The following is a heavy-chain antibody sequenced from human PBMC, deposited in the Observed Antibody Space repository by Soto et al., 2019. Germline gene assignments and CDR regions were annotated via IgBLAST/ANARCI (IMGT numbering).Heavy chain of an antibody. J-gene: IGHJ3*02. CDR2: IKQDGSKK. CDR1: GFTLSMYW. D-gene: IGHD6-13*01. Sequence: EVQLEEPGGGLVQPGGSLRLSCAASGFTLSMYWMTWVRQAPGRGLEGVANIKQDGSKKSYLDSVRGRFTISRDNVRNSLYLQMDSLRAEDTALYYCARDVSPGSSSLYLDAFDIGGQGTMVIVSS. V-gene: IGHV3-7*05. CDR3: ARDVSPGSSSLYLDAFDI.